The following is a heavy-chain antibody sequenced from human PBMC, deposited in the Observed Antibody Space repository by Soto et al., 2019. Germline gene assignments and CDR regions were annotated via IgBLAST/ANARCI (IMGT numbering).Heavy chain of an antibody. V-gene: IGHV3-21*01. Sequence: GGSLRLSCAASGFTFSSYSMNWVRQAPGKGLEWVSSISSSSSYIYYADSVKGRFTISRDNAKNSLYLQMNNLRAEDTAVYYCARLYYYDSSGYYGGPDAFDIWGQGTMVTVSS. D-gene: IGHD3-22*01. CDR2: ISSSSSYI. J-gene: IGHJ3*02. CDR3: ARLYYYDSSGYYGGPDAFDI. CDR1: GFTFSSYS.